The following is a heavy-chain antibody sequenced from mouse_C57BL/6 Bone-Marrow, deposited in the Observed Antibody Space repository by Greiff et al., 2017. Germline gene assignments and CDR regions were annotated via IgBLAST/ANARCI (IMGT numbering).Heavy chain of an antibody. CDR1: GYTFTDYY. D-gene: IGHD2-4*01. CDR2: INPNNGGT. J-gene: IGHJ3*01. CDR3: ARSLYYDYDEGFAY. V-gene: IGHV1-26*01. Sequence: VQLQQSGPELVKPGASVKISCKASGYTFTDYYMNWVKQSHGKSLEWIGDINPNNGGTSYNQKFKGKATLTVDKSSSTACMELRSLTSEDSAVYYCARSLYYDYDEGFAYWGQGTLVTVSA.